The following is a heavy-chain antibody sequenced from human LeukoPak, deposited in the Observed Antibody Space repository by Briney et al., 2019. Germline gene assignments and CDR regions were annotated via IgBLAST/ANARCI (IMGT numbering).Heavy chain of an antibody. V-gene: IGHV4-59*01. D-gene: IGHD2-2*01. Sequence: PSETLSLTCTVSGGSISSYYWSWIRQPPGKGLEWIGYIYYSGSTNYNPSLKSRVTISVDTSKNQFSLKLSSVTAADTAVYYCARDSSTSWREYYMDVWGKGTTVTVSS. CDR1: GGSISSYY. CDR2: IYYSGST. CDR3: ARDSSTSWREYYMDV. J-gene: IGHJ6*03.